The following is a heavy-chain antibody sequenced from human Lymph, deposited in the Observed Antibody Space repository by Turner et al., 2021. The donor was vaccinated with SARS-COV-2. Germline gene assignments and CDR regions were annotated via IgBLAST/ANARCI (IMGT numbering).Heavy chain of an antibody. Sequence: QVQLVESGGGVVQPGRSLRLSCAASGFTFSSHGMNWVRQAPGKGLEWVAVIWYDGSNKYYADSVKGRFTISRDNSKNTLYLQMNSLRAEDTAVYYCAREGDALAGGMDVWGQGTTVTVSS. CDR3: AREGDALAGGMDV. J-gene: IGHJ6*02. V-gene: IGHV3-33*01. CDR1: GFTFSSHG. D-gene: IGHD2-15*01. CDR2: IWYDGSNK.